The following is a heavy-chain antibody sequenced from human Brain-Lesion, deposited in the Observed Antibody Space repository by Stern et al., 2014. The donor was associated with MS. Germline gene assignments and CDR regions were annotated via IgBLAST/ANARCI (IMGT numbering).Heavy chain of an antibody. CDR3: ARRGDSSSSGFDY. Sequence: VQLGQSGAEVTKPGESLKISCKGSGYRFTSNWIGWVRQMPGKGLEWMGIILPGDSDTRYSPSFQGQVTISADKSISTAYLQWSSLQASDTAMYYCARRGDSSSSGFDYWGQGTLVIVSS. D-gene: IGHD6-6*01. CDR2: ILPGDSDT. V-gene: IGHV5-51*01. J-gene: IGHJ4*02. CDR1: GYRFTSNW.